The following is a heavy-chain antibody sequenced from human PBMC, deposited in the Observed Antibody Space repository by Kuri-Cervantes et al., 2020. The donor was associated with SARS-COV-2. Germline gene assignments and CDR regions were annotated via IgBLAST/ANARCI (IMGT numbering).Heavy chain of an antibody. CDR3: ARQAYCGGDCYSWFDP. J-gene: IGHJ5*02. D-gene: IGHD2-21*01. CDR2: IYHSGST. Sequence: SETLSLTCAVSGYSISSGYYWGWMRQPPGKGLEWIGSIYHSGSTYYNPSLKSRVTISVDTSKSQFSLKLSSVTAADTAVYYCARQAYCGGDCYSWFDPWGQGTLVTVSS. V-gene: IGHV4-38-2*01. CDR1: GYSISSGYY.